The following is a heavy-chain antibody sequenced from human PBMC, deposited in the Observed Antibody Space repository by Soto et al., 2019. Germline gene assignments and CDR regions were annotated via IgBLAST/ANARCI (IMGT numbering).Heavy chain of an antibody. Sequence: GGSLRLSCAASGFTFTRDSMNWVRQAPGKGLEWVSSISSTTNYIYYGDSMKGRFTISRDNAKNSLYLEMNSLRAEDTAVYYCARESEDLTSNFDYWGQGTLVTGS. CDR2: ISSTTNYI. J-gene: IGHJ4*02. V-gene: IGHV3-21*06. CDR3: ARESEDLTSNFDY. CDR1: GFTFTRDS.